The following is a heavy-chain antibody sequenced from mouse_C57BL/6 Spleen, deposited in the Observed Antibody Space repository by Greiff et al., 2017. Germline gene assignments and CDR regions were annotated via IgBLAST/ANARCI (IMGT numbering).Heavy chain of an antibody. D-gene: IGHD2-1*01. J-gene: IGHJ4*01. CDR2: ISNLAYSI. CDR3: ARIYYGNYVNYAMDY. V-gene: IGHV5-15*01. Sequence: EVQLVESGGGLVQPGGSLKLSCAASGFTFSDYGMAWVRQAPRKGPEWVAFISNLAYSIYYADTVTGRFTIARENAKNTLYLEMSSLRSEDTAMYYCARIYYGNYVNYAMDYWGQGTSVTVSS. CDR1: GFTFSDYG.